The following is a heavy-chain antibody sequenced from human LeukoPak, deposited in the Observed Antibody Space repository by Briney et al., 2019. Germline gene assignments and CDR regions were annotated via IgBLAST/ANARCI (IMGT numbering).Heavy chain of an antibody. D-gene: IGHD3-10*01. J-gene: IGHJ5*02. V-gene: IGHV4-59*01. Sequence: SGTLSLTCTVSGDSISTYYWSWIRQPPGKGLEWIGYIYYSGSTNYNPSLKSRVTISVDTSKNQFSLKLSSVTAADTAVYYCASNSITMVRGVITWGQGTLVTVSS. CDR1: GDSISTYY. CDR2: IYYSGST. CDR3: ASNSITMVRGVIT.